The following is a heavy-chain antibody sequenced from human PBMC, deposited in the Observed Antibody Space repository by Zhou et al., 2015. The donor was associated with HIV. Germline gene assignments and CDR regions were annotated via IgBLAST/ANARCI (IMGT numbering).Heavy chain of an antibody. J-gene: IGHJ4*02. CDR3: ARAHYAGDSGRGWVVPDY. CDR1: GYTFTSYD. V-gene: IGHV1-8*01. Sequence: QVQLVQSGAEVKKPGASVKVSCKASGYTFTSYDITWVRQSTGQGLEWMGRINLNSGATGYAQKFQGRVSMTRNTSISTAYMELSSLRSEDTAVYYCARAHYAGDSGRGWVVPDYWGQGTQVTVSS. D-gene: IGHD4-23*01. CDR2: INLNSGAT.